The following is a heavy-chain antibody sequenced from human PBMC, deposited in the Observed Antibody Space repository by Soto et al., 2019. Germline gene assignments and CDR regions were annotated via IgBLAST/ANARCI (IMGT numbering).Heavy chain of an antibody. Sequence: QVQLVESGGGVVQPGGSLTLSCAASRFTFRNYGMHWVRQAPGEGLECVAVISYDGTNHYYADSVRGRFTLSRDNSKNTLYVHMDRLTSDDTAVYYCASDTKTGVVVPGGPKYWGEGTLVAVSS. J-gene: IGHJ4*02. V-gene: IGHV3-30*03. D-gene: IGHD2-2*01. CDR2: ISYDGTNH. CDR3: ASDTKTGVVVPGGPKY. CDR1: RFTFRNYG.